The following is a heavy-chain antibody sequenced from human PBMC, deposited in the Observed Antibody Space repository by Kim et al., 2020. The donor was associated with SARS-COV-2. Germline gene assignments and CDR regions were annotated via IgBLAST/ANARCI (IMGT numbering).Heavy chain of an antibody. CDR2: ST. CDR3: ARQRGYSLNY. V-gene: IGHV4-39*01. Sequence: STYDNPTLKSRITISVDTSKNQFSQKLGSVTAAETAVYYCARQRGYSLNYWGQGTLVTVSS. J-gene: IGHJ4*02. D-gene: IGHD5-12*01.